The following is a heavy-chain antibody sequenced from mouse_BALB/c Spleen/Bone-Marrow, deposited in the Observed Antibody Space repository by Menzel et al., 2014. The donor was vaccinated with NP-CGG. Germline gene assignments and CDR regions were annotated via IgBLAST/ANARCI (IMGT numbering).Heavy chain of an antibody. CDR2: IRNKANGYTT. CDR3: ARDIGLRLRFAY. J-gene: IGHJ3*01. CDR1: GFTFTDYY. V-gene: IGHV7-3*02. D-gene: IGHD1-2*01. Sequence: EVHLVESGGGLVQPGGSLRLSCATSGFTFTDYYMGWVRQPPGKALEWLGFIRNKANGYTTEYSASVKGRFTISRDNSQSILYLQMNTLRAEDSATYYCARDIGLRLRFAYWGQGTLVTVSA.